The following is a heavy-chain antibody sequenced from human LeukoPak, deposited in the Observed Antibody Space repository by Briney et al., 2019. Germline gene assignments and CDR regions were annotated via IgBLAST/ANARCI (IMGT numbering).Heavy chain of an antibody. Sequence: PGRSLRLSCVASGFTFDDYAIHWVRQAPGKGLEWVSGISWNSGSIGYADSVKGRFTISRDNAKNSLYLQMNSLRAEDTALYYCAKDPYNYYGSGRRIDYWGQGTLVTVSS. CDR2: ISWNSGSI. CDR1: GFTFDDYA. CDR3: AKDPYNYYGSGRRIDY. V-gene: IGHV3-9*01. J-gene: IGHJ4*02. D-gene: IGHD3-10*01.